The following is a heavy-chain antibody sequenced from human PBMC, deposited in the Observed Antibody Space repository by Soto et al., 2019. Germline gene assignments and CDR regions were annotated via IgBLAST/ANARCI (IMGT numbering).Heavy chain of an antibody. CDR2: ISSSSSTI. V-gene: IGHV3-48*02. CDR1: GFTFSSYS. Sequence: EVQLVESGGGLVQPGGSLRLSCAASGFTFSSYSMNWVRQAPGKGLEWVSYISSSSSTIYYADSVKGRFTISRDNAKNSLYLQMNRLRDEDTAVYYCARESTDYYGMDVWGQGTTVTVSS. J-gene: IGHJ6*02. CDR3: ARESTDYYGMDV.